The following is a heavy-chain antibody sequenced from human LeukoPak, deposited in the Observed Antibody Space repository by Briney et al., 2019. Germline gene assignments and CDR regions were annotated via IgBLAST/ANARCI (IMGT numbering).Heavy chain of an antibody. J-gene: IGHJ3*02. CDR2: IIPVFHTA. CDR3: ARDYNFDSSPYDDGLDI. CDR1: GESFSSHG. Sequence: SVTVSCKTSGESFSSHGISWVRQAPGQGLEWMGGIIPVFHTAKYAQNFQDRLTITTNESTDTVYMELSSLRSEDTAVYYCARDYNFDSSPYDDGLDIWGQGTMVTVSS. D-gene: IGHD3-22*01. V-gene: IGHV1-69*05.